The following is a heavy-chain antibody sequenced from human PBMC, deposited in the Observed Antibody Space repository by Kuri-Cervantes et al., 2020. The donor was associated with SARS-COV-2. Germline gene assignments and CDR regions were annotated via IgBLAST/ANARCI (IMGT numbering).Heavy chain of an antibody. J-gene: IGHJ4*02. Sequence: ASVKVSCKASGYTFTGYYMHWVRQAPGQGLEWMGWINPNSGGTNYAQKFQGRVTMTRDTSTSTVYMELSSLRSEDTAVYYCARDGTYYDFWSGSYYFDYWGQGTLVTVSS. D-gene: IGHD3-3*01. CDR3: ARDGTYYDFWSGSYYFDY. V-gene: IGHV1-2*02. CDR1: GYTFTGYY. CDR2: INPNSGGT.